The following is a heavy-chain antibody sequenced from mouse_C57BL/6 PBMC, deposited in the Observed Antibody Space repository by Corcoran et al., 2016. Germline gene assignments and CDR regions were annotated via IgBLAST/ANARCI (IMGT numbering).Heavy chain of an antibody. CDR1: GYSFTSYY. V-gene: IGHV1-66*01. D-gene: IGHD1-1*01. CDR3: ASPLYYGSSYGYYAMDY. CDR2: IYPGSGNT. Sequence: QVQLQQSGPELVKPGASVKISCKASGYSFTSYYIHWVKQRPGQGLEWIGWIYPGSGNTKYNEKFKGKATLTADTSSSTAYMQLSSLTSEDSAVYYCASPLYYGSSYGYYAMDYWGQGTSVTVSS. J-gene: IGHJ4*01.